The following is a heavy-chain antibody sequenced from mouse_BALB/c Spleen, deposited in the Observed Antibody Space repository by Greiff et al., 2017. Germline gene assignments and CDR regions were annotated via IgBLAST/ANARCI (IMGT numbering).Heavy chain of an antibody. Sequence: QVQLQQSGAELVRPGVSVKISCKGSGYTFTDYAMHWVKQSHAKSLEWIGVISTYYGDASYNQKFKGKATMTVDKSSSIAYMELARLTSEDSAIYYCAREERMDYWGQGTSVTVSS. J-gene: IGHJ4*01. CDR2: ISTYYGDA. V-gene: IGHV1S137*01. CDR1: GYTFTDYA. CDR3: AREERMDY.